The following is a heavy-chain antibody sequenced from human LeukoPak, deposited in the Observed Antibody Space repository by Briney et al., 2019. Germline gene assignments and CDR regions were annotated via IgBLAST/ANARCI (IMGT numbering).Heavy chain of an antibody. V-gene: IGHV4-59*08. CDR3: ARSRGSAILQYGMDV. Sequence: PSETLSLTCTVSGGSISSYYWRWTRQPPGKGLEWIGYIYSSGGTNYNPSLKSRVTISVDTSKNQFSLKLTSVTAADTAGYYCARSRGSAILQYGMDVWGQGTTVTVSS. J-gene: IGHJ6*02. CDR1: GGSISSYY. D-gene: IGHD1-26*01. CDR2: IYSSGGT.